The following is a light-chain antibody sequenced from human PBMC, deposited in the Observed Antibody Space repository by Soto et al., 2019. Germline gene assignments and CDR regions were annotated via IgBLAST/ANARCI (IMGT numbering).Light chain of an antibody. V-gene: IGKV2-28*01. Sequence: DIVMTQSPLSLPVTPGEPASISCRSSQSLLHSNGYNYLDWYLQKPGQSPQLLISLGSNRASGVPDRFSGSGSGTDFTLKISRVEAEDVGVYYCMQALQTPCTFGQGTKVEIK. CDR3: MQALQTPCT. J-gene: IGKJ1*01. CDR2: LGS. CDR1: QSLLHSNGYNY.